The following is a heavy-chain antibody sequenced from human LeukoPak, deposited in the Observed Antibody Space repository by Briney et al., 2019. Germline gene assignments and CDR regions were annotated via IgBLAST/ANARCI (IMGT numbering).Heavy chain of an antibody. V-gene: IGHV3-43*01. Sequence: GGSLRLSCAASGFNFEDYIMQWVRQAPGKGLEWVSLISWDGSHTYYADSVKGRFTISRDNSKNSLYLQMNSLRTDDTAFYYCAKGLGIQFGVIDNWGQGALVTVSS. J-gene: IGHJ4*02. D-gene: IGHD3-3*01. CDR2: ISWDGSHT. CDR3: AKGLGIQFGVIDN. CDR1: GFNFEDYI.